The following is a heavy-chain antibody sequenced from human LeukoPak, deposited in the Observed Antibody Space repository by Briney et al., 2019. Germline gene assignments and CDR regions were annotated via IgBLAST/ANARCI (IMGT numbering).Heavy chain of an antibody. Sequence: SETLSLTCAVYGGSFSGYYWSWIRQPPGKGLEWIGEINHSGSTNYNPSLKSRVTISVDTSKNQFSLKLSSGTAADTAVYYCASSSTLFDYWGQGTLVTVSS. CDR2: INHSGST. CDR1: GGSFSGYY. D-gene: IGHD2-2*01. CDR3: ASSSTLFDY. V-gene: IGHV4-34*01. J-gene: IGHJ4*02.